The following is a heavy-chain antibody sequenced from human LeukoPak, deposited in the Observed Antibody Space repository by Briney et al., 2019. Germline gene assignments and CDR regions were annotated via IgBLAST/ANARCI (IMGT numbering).Heavy chain of an antibody. Sequence: SETLSLTCTVSNSSIISYYWTWIRQPPGKGLEWIGYIYYSGTTNHNPSLKSRVTMSVDTSKNQFSLKLSSVTAADTAVYYCARIRVNAFDIWGQGTMVTVSS. CDR2: IYYSGTT. CDR3: ARIRVNAFDI. CDR1: NSSIISYY. J-gene: IGHJ3*02. D-gene: IGHD3-10*01. V-gene: IGHV4-59*01.